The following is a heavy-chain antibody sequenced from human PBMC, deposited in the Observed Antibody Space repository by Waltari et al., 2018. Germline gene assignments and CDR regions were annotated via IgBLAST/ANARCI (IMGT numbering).Heavy chain of an antibody. Sequence: HWVRQAPGQSLEWMGWINAANTNTKYSQKFQGRVTITRDTSASTAYMELSSLTSEDTAVYYCARSGWLDYWGQGTLVTVSS. J-gene: IGHJ4*02. CDR3: ARSGWLDY. CDR2: INAANTNT. D-gene: IGHD6-19*01. V-gene: IGHV1-3*01.